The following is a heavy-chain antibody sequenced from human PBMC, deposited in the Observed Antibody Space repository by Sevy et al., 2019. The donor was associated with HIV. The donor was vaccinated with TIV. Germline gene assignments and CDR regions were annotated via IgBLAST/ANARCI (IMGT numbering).Heavy chain of an antibody. V-gene: IGHV4-59*11. D-gene: IGHD3-22*01. Sequence: SETLSLTCTVSGGSISGHYWGWIRQSPGKGLEWIAYMYDGGSSNYNTSLRTRVTISVDTSKNQISLRLGSVTAADTAVYYCARGGALTYYDTSGFQNYFDSWGPGNLVTVSS. CDR2: MYDGGSS. J-gene: IGHJ4*02. CDR3: ARGGALTYYDTSGFQNYFDS. CDR1: GGSISGHY.